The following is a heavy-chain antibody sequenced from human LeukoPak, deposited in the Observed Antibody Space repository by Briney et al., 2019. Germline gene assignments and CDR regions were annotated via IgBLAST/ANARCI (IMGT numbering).Heavy chain of an antibody. Sequence: SETLSLTCAVSGGSFSGYYWSWIRQPPGKGLEWIGEINHSGSTNYNPSLKSRVTISVDTSKNQFSLKLSSVTAADTAVYYCARFLGPDGSSWYPIDYWGQGTLVTVSS. CDR2: INHSGST. CDR1: GGSFSGYY. J-gene: IGHJ4*02. D-gene: IGHD6-13*01. V-gene: IGHV4-34*01. CDR3: ARFLGPDGSSWYPIDY.